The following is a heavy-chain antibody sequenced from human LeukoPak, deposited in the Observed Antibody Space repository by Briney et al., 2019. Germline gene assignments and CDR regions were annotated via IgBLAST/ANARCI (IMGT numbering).Heavy chain of an antibody. CDR3: ARDLIGGTTLASDY. CDR2: ISYDGSNK. CDR1: GLTFSSYW. V-gene: IGHV3-30-3*01. J-gene: IGHJ4*02. Sequence: GGSLRLSCAASGLTFSSYWMTWLRQAPGKGLQWVAVISYDGSNKYYADSVKGRFTISRDNSKNTLYLQMNSLRAEDTAVYYCARDLIGGTTLASDYWGQGPLVTVSS. D-gene: IGHD1-7*01.